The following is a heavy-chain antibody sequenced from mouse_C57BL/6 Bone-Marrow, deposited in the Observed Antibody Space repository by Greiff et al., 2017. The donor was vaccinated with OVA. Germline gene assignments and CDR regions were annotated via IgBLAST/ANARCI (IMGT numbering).Heavy chain of an antibody. Sequence: QVQLQQPGAELVRPGTSVKLSCKASGYTFTSYWMHWVKQRPGQGLEWIGVIDPSDSYTNYNQKFKGKATLTVDTSSRTAYMQLSSLTSEDAAVYYCARGRLLPLDDWGQGTTRTVSS. CDR3: ARGRLLPLDD. CDR1: GYTFTSYW. V-gene: IGHV1-59*01. CDR2: IDPSDSYT. D-gene: IGHD2-3*01. J-gene: IGHJ2*01.